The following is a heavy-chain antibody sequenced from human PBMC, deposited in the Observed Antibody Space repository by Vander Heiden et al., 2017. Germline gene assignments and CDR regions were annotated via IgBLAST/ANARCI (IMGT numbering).Heavy chain of an antibody. CDR1: GGTFSSDA. CDR3: HFDRSGEFDP. D-gene: IGHD3-22*01. J-gene: IGHJ5*02. V-gene: IGHV1-69*01. Sequence: VQLVQSGAEVNTTGSSVKVSCKASGGTFSSDAISWVRQAPGQGLEWMGGIIPTFGTAYVAQKFQGRVTITADESTITANLEISRHRSEDTGVYVGHFDRSGEFDPWGQGTLVTVSS. CDR2: IIPTFGTA.